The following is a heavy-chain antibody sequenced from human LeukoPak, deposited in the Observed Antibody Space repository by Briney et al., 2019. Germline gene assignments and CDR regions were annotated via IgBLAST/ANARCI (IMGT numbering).Heavy chain of an antibody. CDR2: INPSGGST. V-gene: IGHV1-46*01. CDR1: GGTFSSYA. Sequence: ASVKVSCKASGGTFSSYAISWVRQAPGQGLEWMGIINPSGGSTSYAQKFQGRVTMTRDTSTSTVYMELSSLRSEDTAVYYCARDETNCSSTSCYPSNWFDPWGQGTLVTVSS. D-gene: IGHD2-2*01. CDR3: ARDETNCSSTSCYPSNWFDP. J-gene: IGHJ5*02.